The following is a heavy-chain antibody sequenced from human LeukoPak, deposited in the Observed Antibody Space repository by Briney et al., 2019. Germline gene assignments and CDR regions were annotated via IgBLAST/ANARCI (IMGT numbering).Heavy chain of an antibody. CDR3: ARVVLLWFGELPYFDS. J-gene: IGHJ4*02. CDR1: GGSFSGYY. D-gene: IGHD3-10*01. CDR2: INHSGST. Sequence: SETLSLTCAVYGGSFSGYYWSWIRQPPGKGLEWIGEINHSGSTNYNPSLKSRVTISVDTSKNHSSLKLSSVSAADTAVYCCARVVLLWFGELPYFDSWGQGTLVTVSS. V-gene: IGHV4-34*01.